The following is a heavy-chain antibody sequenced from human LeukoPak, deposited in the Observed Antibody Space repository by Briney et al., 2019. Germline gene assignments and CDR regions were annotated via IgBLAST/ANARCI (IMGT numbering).Heavy chain of an antibody. J-gene: IGHJ3*02. V-gene: IGHV1-2*02. D-gene: IGHD1-26*01. CDR2: INPNSGGT. CDR1: GYTFTSYG. Sequence: ASVKVSCKASGYTFTSYGISWVRQAPGQGLEWMGWINPNSGGTNYAQKFQGRVTMTRDTSISTAYMELSRLRSDDTAVYYCARAVGASPRDAFDIWGQGTMVTVSS. CDR3: ARAVGASPRDAFDI.